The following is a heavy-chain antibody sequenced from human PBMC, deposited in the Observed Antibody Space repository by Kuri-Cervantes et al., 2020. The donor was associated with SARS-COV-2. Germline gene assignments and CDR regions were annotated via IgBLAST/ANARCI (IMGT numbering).Heavy chain of an antibody. D-gene: IGHD1-7*01. CDR1: GGSISSRDHY. J-gene: IGHJ6*03. CDR3: ARTLASITGTYMDV. Sequence: LRLSCTVSGGSISSRDHYWSWIRQPPGKGLEWIGYIYYSGSTSYNASLKSRVTISADSSKNQFSLKLSSVTAADTAVYYCARTLASITGTYMDVWGKGTTVTVSS. CDR2: IYYSGST. V-gene: IGHV4-30-4*08.